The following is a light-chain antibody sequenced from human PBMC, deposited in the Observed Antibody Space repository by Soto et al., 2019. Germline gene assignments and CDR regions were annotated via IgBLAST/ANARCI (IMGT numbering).Light chain of an antibody. V-gene: IGKV1-5*03. CDR2: KAS. CDR3: QQYNIYSEA. J-gene: IGKJ1*01. Sequence: IQMTQSHSTLSVSVGYRVTITCRASQTISSWLAWYQQKPGKAPKLLIYKASTLESGVPSRFSGSGSGTEFTLTISSLQPDDFATYYCQQYNIYSEAFGQGTKVDIK. CDR1: QTISSW.